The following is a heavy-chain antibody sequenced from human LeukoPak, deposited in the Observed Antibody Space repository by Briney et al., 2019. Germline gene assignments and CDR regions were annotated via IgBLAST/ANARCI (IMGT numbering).Heavy chain of an antibody. V-gene: IGHV3-30*03. Sequence: PGGSLRLSCAASGFTFSSYGMHWVRQAPGKGLEWVAVISYDGSNKYYADSVKGRFTISRDNSKNTLYLQMNSLRAEDTAVHYCAREWGFYPSYDFWSGYYYFDYWGQGTLVTVSS. CDR1: GFTFSSYG. J-gene: IGHJ4*02. D-gene: IGHD3-3*01. CDR3: AREWGFYPSYDFWSGYYYFDY. CDR2: ISYDGSNK.